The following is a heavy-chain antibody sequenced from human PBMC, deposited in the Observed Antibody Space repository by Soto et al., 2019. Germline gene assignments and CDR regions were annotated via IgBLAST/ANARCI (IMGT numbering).Heavy chain of an antibody. V-gene: IGHV5-51*01. CDR3: ATHGEVYDFGLDAFDI. D-gene: IGHD3-3*01. CDR2: IYPGDSDT. J-gene: IGHJ3*02. CDR1: GYSFTSYW. Sequence: GESLKISCKGSGYSFTSYWIGWVRQMPGKGLEWMGIIYPGDSDTRYSPSFQGQVTISADKSISTAYLQWSSLKASDTAMYYCATHGEVYDFGLDAFDIWGQGTMVTVSS.